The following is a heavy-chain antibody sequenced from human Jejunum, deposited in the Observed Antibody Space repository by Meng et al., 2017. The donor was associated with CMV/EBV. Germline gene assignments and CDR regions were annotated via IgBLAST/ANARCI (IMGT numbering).Heavy chain of an antibody. V-gene: IGHV4-30-4*01. CDR3: AREGTNSYYFDY. Sequence: VSGDSLSSGDSSWSWIRQPPEKGLEWIGYIYESGSTSYNPSLESRVTISVDTSKHQFSLKVMSVTAADTAVYYCAREGTNSYYFDYWGQGTLVTVSS. D-gene: IGHD1-14*01. J-gene: IGHJ4*02. CDR2: IYESGST. CDR1: GDSLSSGDSS.